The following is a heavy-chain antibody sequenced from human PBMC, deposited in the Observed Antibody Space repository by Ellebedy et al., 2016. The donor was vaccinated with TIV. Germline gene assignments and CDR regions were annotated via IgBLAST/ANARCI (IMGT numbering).Heavy chain of an antibody. D-gene: IGHD3-16*01. V-gene: IGHV3-30*04. CDR2: IPHDGSNQ. CDR1: GFTFSNHA. CDR3: ASETGTYHDLDY. Sequence: GESLKISCAASGFTFSNHAMHWVRQAPGKGLEWVALIPHDGSNQYYADSVKGRFTISRDNSKSALYLQMNSLRAEDTALYYRASETGTYHDLDYWGQGSLVIVSS. J-gene: IGHJ4*02.